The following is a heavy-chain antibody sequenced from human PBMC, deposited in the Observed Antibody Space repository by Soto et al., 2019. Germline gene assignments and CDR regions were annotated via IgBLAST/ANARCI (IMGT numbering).Heavy chain of an antibody. D-gene: IGHD3-10*01. CDR3: AKARITMVRGVIIDAFDI. Sequence: GGSLRLSCAASGFTFSSYAMSWVRQAPGKGLEWVSAISGSGGSTYYADSVKGRFTISRDNSKNTLYLQMNSLRAEDTALFFCAKARITMVRGVIIDAFDIWGQGTMVTVSS. J-gene: IGHJ3*02. CDR1: GFTFSSYA. CDR2: ISGSGGST. V-gene: IGHV3-23*01.